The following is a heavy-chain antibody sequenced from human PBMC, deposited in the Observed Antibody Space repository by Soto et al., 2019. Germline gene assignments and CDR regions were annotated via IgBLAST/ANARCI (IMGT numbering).Heavy chain of an antibody. Sequence: QVELVQSGAEVKKPGASVKVSCKASGYTFISYGISWVRQAPGQGLEWMGWISGYNGNTKYLQKFQGRVTMTTDTSTSTAYMEVRSLRSDDTAVYYCARDKGYSGYEIYYYDGMDVWGQGTTVTVSS. CDR2: ISGYNGNT. CDR3: ARDKGYSGYEIYYYDGMDV. CDR1: GYTFISYG. D-gene: IGHD5-12*01. V-gene: IGHV1-18*01. J-gene: IGHJ6*02.